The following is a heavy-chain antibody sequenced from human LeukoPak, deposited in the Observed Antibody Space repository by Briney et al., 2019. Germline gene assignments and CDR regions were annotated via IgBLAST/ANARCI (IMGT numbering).Heavy chain of an antibody. CDR2: IYYSGST. Sequence: SETLSLTCTVSGGPISSYYWSWIRQPPGKGLEWIGYIYYSGSTNYNPSLKSRVTISVDTSKNQFSLKLSSVTAADTAVYYCARESVAVAGTGFDYWGQGTLVTVSS. D-gene: IGHD6-19*01. V-gene: IGHV4-59*01. CDR3: ARESVAVAGTGFDY. J-gene: IGHJ4*02. CDR1: GGPISSYY.